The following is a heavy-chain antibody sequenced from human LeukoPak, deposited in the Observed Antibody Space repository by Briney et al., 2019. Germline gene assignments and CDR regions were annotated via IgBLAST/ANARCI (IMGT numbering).Heavy chain of an antibody. CDR3: ARGQEFDDGVFDS. V-gene: IGHV3-23*01. Sequence: GGSLRLSCAASGFSFSSFAMTWVRQAPGKGLEWVSTNGATAYNADSVKGRFTISRDNSKNTVYLQMNSLRVENTAIYYCARGQEFDDGVFDSWGQGTLVTVSS. CDR1: GFSFSSFA. J-gene: IGHJ4*02. CDR2: NGATA. D-gene: IGHD1-1*01.